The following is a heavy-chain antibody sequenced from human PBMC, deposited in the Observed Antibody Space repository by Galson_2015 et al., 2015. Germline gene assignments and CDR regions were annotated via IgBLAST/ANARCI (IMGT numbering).Heavy chain of an antibody. Sequence: SLRLSCAASGFSFNNAWMSWVRQAPGKGLEWVGRIKSNTDGGTIDYAAPVKGRFTISRDDSKNTLYLQMNGLRTEDTAMYYCTTVAYCSSTSCPPYYSYYGMDIWGQGTTVAVSS. V-gene: IGHV3-15*01. CDR1: GFSFNNAW. CDR3: TTVAYCSSTSCPPYYSYYGMDI. J-gene: IGHJ6*02. CDR2: IKSNTDGGTI. D-gene: IGHD2-2*01.